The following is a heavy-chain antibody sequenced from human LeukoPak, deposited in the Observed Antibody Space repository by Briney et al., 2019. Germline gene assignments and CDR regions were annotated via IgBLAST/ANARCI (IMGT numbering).Heavy chain of an antibody. D-gene: IGHD3-22*01. CDR1: GASISSYY. V-gene: IGHV4-59*01. CDR2: MYYSGST. J-gene: IGHJ4*02. Sequence: PSETLSLTCAVSGASISSYYWSWIRQPPGKRLGWIGYMYYSGSTDYNTSLKSRVTISVDSSKNQFSLKLTSVTAADTAMYYCARDSGGYLPYFDYWGQGTLVTVSS. CDR3: ARDSGGYLPYFDY.